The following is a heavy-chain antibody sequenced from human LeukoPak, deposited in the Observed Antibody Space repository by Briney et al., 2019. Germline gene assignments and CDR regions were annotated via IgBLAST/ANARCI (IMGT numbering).Heavy chain of an antibody. J-gene: IGHJ4*02. V-gene: IGHV3-23*01. CDR1: GFTFSSYA. D-gene: IGHD3-22*01. Sequence: GGSLRLSCAASGFTFSSYAMSWVRQAPGKGLEWVSAISGSGGSTYYADSVKGRFTISRDNSKNTQYLQMNSLRAEDTAVYYCAKRAYYYDSSGYPFDYWGQGTLVTVSS. CDR3: AKRAYYYDSSGYPFDY. CDR2: ISGSGGST.